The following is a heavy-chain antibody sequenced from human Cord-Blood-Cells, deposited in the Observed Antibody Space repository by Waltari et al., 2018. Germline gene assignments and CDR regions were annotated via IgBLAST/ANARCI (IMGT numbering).Heavy chain of an antibody. Sequence: EVQLVESGGGLVQPGGSLRLSCAASGFTFSSYSMNWVRQAPGKGLEWGSYISSSSSTIYYADLVKGGFTITRDNAKNSLYLQMNSLRDEDTAVYYCARGRKGSTVTDYWGQGTLVTVSS. V-gene: IGHV3-48*02. J-gene: IGHJ4*02. D-gene: IGHD4-17*01. CDR2: ISSSSSTI. CDR3: ARGRKGSTVTDY. CDR1: GFTFSSYS.